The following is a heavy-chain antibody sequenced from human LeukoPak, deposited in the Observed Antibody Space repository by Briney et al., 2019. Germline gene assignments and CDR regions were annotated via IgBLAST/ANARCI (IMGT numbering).Heavy chain of an antibody. J-gene: IGHJ4*02. D-gene: IGHD6-13*01. V-gene: IGHV4-61*01. CDR3: ARLSHISSSWVQLEY. CDR2: IYYSGST. CDR1: GGSVSSGSYY. Sequence: SETLSLTCTVSGGSVSSGSYYWSWIRQPTGKGLEWIGYIYYSGSTNYNPSLKSRVTISVDTSKNQFSLRLSSVTAADTAVYYCARLSHISSSWVQLEYWGQGTLVTVSS.